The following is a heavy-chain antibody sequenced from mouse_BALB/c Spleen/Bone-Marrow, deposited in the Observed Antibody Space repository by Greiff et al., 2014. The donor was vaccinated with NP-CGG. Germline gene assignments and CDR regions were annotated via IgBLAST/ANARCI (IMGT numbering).Heavy chain of an antibody. CDR1: GFTFSSYG. Sequence: VMLVASVGDLVKPGGSLKLSCAASGFTFSSYGMSWVRQTPDKRLEWVATISSGGSYTYYPDSVKGRFTISRDNAKNTLYLQMSRLKSEDTAMYYCARQGPYGNYGGFAYWGQGTLVTVSA. CDR2: ISSGGSYT. J-gene: IGHJ3*01. D-gene: IGHD2-10*02. V-gene: IGHV5-6*01. CDR3: ARQGPYGNYGGFAY.